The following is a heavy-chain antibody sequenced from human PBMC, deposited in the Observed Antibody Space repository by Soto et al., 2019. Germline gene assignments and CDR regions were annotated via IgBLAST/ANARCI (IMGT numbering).Heavy chain of an antibody. CDR3: VRHIVGVGATDYFDY. J-gene: IGHJ4*02. Sequence: PGGSLRLSCAASGFTFSNYDMNWVRQAPGKGLEWIACVNRGSTFIYYADSVKGRFIISRDNAKSSLYLQMNNLRAEDTAMYYCVRHIVGVGATDYFDYWGQGTLVTVSS. CDR2: VNRGSTFI. D-gene: IGHD1-26*01. V-gene: IGHV3-21*01. CDR1: GFTFSNYD.